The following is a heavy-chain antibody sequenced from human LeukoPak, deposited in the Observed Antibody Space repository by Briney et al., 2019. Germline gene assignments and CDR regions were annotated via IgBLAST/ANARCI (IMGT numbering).Heavy chain of an antibody. CDR3: ARGNSSLNYFDY. V-gene: IGHV4-4*07. J-gene: IGHJ4*02. CDR2: IYTSGST. CDR1: GGSLSSHY. Sequence: SETLSLTCTVSGGSLSSHYWSWIRQPAGKGLEWIGRIYTSGSTNYNPSLKSRVSTSVDTSKNQFSLKLSSVTAADTAMYYCARGNSSLNYFDYWGQGTLVTVSS. D-gene: IGHD2/OR15-2a*01.